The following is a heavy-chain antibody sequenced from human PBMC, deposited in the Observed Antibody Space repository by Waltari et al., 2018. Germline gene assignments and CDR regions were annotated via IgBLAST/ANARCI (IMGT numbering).Heavy chain of an antibody. V-gene: IGHV4-31*03. CDR3: ARVAFRKTYYYGSGSSGAFDI. J-gene: IGHJ3*02. Sequence: QVQLQESGPGLVTPSQTLSLTCTVSGGSISSGGYYWSWIRQHPGQGLEWIGYIYYSVSSYYNPSLKSRVTISVDTSKNQFSLKLSSVTAADTAVYYCARVAFRKTYYYGSGSSGAFDIWGQGTMVTVSS. CDR2: IYYSVSS. CDR1: GGSISSGGYY. D-gene: IGHD3-10*01.